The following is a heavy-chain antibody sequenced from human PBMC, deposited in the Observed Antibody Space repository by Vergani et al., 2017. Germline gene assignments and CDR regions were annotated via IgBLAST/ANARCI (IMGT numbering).Heavy chain of an antibody. CDR3: ARDGRGYSYGVIDY. V-gene: IGHV3-33*01. CDR1: GFTFSSYG. J-gene: IGHJ4*02. CDR2: IWYDGSNK. Sequence: QVQLVESGGGVVQPGRSLRLSCAASGFTFSSYGMHWVRQAPGKGLEWVAVIWYDGSNKYYADSVKGRFTSSRDNSKNTLYLQMNSLRAEDTAVYYCARDGRGYSYGVIDYWGQGTLVTVSS. D-gene: IGHD5-18*01.